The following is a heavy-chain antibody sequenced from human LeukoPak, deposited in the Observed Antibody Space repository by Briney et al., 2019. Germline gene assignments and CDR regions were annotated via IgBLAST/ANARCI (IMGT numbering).Heavy chain of an antibody. D-gene: IGHD6-19*01. Sequence: ASVKVSCKASGYTFTSYYMHWVRQAPGQGLEWIGIISPSGGSTSYAQKFQGRVTKTRETSTSTVYMELSSLRSEDTAVYYCARVAAYSSGWQEATWFDPWGQGTLVTVSS. CDR3: ARVAAYSSGWQEATWFDP. CDR1: GYTFTSYY. V-gene: IGHV1-46*01. CDR2: ISPSGGST. J-gene: IGHJ5*02.